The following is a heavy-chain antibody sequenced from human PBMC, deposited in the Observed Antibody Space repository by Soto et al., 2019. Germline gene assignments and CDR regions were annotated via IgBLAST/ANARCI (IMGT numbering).Heavy chain of an antibody. CDR2: VYYNGNT. D-gene: IGHD6-19*01. V-gene: IGHV4-61*08. Sequence: PSETLSLTCTVSGGSISSGDYYWSWIRQHPGKGLEWIGYVYYNGNTNNNPSLKSRVTISVDMSKKQFSLKLTSVTAADTALYYCARLKYSSGWYHFDQWGQGTLVTVPQ. J-gene: IGHJ4*02. CDR3: ARLKYSSGWYHFDQ. CDR1: GGSISSGDYY.